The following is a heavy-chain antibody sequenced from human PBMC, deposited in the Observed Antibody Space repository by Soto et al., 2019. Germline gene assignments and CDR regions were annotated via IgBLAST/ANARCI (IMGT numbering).Heavy chain of an antibody. J-gene: IGHJ6*02. D-gene: IGHD6-19*01. CDR1: GFTFSSYG. CDR2: IWYDGSNK. Sequence: GGSLRLSCAASGFTFSSYGMHWVRQAPGKGLEWVAVIWYDGSNKYYADSVKGRFTISRDNSKNTLYLQMNSLRAEDTAVYYCARSSSGWYGGYYYYYGMDVWGQGTTVTVSS. CDR3: ARSSSGWYGGYYYYYGMDV. V-gene: IGHV3-33*01.